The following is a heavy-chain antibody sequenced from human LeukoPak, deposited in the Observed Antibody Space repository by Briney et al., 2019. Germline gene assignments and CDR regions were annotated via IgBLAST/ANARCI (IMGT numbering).Heavy chain of an antibody. Sequence: ASVKVSCKASGYTFTNYGMSWVRQAPGQGLEWLGWISAKNGNKDYAQSLQGRVIMTVDTSTSTAYMELRSLRSDDTAVYYCAASQWLALKDAFDIWGQGTMVTVSS. CDR1: GYTFTNYG. CDR2: ISAKNGNK. D-gene: IGHD6-19*01. V-gene: IGHV1-18*01. J-gene: IGHJ3*02. CDR3: AASQWLALKDAFDI.